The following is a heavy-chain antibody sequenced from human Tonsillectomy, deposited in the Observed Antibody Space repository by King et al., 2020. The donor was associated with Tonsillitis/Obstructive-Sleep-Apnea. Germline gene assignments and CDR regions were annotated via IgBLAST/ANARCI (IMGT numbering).Heavy chain of an antibody. V-gene: IGHV4-59*01. CDR2: IYYSWST. J-gene: IGHJ1*01. CDR1: GGSISSYY. CDR3: ASLRFARSGLQH. Sequence: VQLQESGPGLVKPSETLSLTCTVSGGSISSYYWSWIRQPPGKGLEWIGYIYYSWSTNYNPSLKSRCTISVDTSKNQFSLKLSSVTAADTAVYYCASLRFARSGLQHWGQGTLVTVSS. D-gene: IGHD5/OR15-5a*01.